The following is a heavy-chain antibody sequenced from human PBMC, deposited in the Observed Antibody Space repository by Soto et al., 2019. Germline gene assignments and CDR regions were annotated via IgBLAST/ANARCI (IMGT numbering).Heavy chain of an antibody. D-gene: IGHD1-26*01. Sequence: EVQLVESGGGLVQPGGSLRLSCAASAFAFSDHWMHWVRQVPGEGLVWVSRINSDGGITNYAVSVKGRFTIARDNAKNTLYLQMNSLRAEDTAVYYCATLGGTYREYWGQGNLVTVSS. CDR3: ATLGGTYREY. CDR2: INSDGGIT. V-gene: IGHV3-74*01. CDR1: AFAFSDHW. J-gene: IGHJ4*02.